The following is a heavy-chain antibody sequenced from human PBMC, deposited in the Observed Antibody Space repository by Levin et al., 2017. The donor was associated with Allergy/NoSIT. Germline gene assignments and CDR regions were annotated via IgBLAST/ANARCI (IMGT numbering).Heavy chain of an antibody. CDR2: ISTSGNTK. Sequence: PGESLKISCEVSGFIFKNYYMSWIRQAPGRGLEWISYISTSGNTKYYGDSVKGRFTIFRDNAKSSLYLQMNNLRVDDTAVYYCAREPGPFATEYTYGSQAIDYWGQGTLVTVSS. CDR3: AREPGPFATEYTYGSQAIDY. D-gene: IGHD5-18*01. J-gene: IGHJ4*02. V-gene: IGHV3-11*01. CDR1: GFIFKNYY.